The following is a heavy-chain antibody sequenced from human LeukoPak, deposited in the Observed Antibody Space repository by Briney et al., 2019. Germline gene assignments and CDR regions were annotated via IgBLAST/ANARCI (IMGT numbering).Heavy chain of an antibody. CDR3: AKDSKWELHYFDY. CDR1: GFNFDDYA. CDR2: ISWNAGDI. Sequence: GRSLRLSCTGSGFNFDDYAMHWVRQAPGRGLEWVSSISWNAGDIVYADSVRGRFFISRDNAKNSLFLQMNSLRAEDTASYYCAKDSKWELHYFDYWGQGALVTVSS. D-gene: IGHD1-26*01. V-gene: IGHV3-9*01. J-gene: IGHJ4*02.